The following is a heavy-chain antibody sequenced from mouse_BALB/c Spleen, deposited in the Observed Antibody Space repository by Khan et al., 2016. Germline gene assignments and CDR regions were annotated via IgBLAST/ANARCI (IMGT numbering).Heavy chain of an antibody. CDR3: ARRGLNGIFVY. V-gene: IGHV1-7*01. D-gene: IGHD1-3*01. J-gene: IGHJ3*01. Sequence: QVQLKESGAELAKPGASVKMSCKASGYTFTTYWMHWVKKRPGQGLEWIGYIDPSTGYIEYNQKFKDKATLTTDKSSTTAYMQLSSLTSEDSAVYYCARRGLNGIFVYWGQGTLVTVSA. CDR1: GYTFTTYW. CDR2: IDPSTGYI.